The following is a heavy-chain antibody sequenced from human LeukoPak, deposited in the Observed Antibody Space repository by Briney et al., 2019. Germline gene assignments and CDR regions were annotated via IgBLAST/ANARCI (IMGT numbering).Heavy chain of an antibody. CDR2: ISSSGSTI. CDR3: ARDPTVGATTYYDY. V-gene: IGHV3-48*03. Sequence: PGGSLRLSCAASGFTFSSYEMNWVRQAPGKGLEWVSYISSSGSTIYYADSVKGRFTISRDNAKNSLYLQMNSLRAEDTAVYYCARDPTVGATTYYDYWGQGTLVTVSS. J-gene: IGHJ4*02. CDR1: GFTFSSYE. D-gene: IGHD5-12*01.